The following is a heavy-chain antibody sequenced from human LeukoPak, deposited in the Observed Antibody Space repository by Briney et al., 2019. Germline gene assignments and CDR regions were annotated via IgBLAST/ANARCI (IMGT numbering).Heavy chain of an antibody. CDR3: ARDWGEIQSYYYYYYMDV. Sequence: SETLSLTCAVSGGSISSSNWWSWVRQPPGQGLEWIGEIYHSGSTNYNPSLKSRVTISVDKSKNQFSLKLSSVTAADTAVYYCARDWGEIQSYYYYYYMDVWGKGTTVTVSS. CDR2: IYHSGST. V-gene: IGHV4-4*02. D-gene: IGHD5-18*01. CDR1: GGSISSSNW. J-gene: IGHJ6*03.